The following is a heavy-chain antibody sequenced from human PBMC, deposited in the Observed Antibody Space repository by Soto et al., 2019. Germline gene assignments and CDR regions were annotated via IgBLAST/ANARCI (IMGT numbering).Heavy chain of an antibody. CDR3: VQTTGWPGFDF. CDR2: IYGGGTT. D-gene: IGHD6-19*01. Sequence: EVQLVESGGGLIQPGGSLRLSCAASGFAVSSKYMTWVRQAPGKGLEWVSVIYGGGTTYYADSVKGRFTISRDTSKNGLYLQVNSLRAEETAVYYCVQTTGWPGFDFWGQGTLVTVSS. J-gene: IGHJ4*02. CDR1: GFAVSSKY. V-gene: IGHV3-53*01.